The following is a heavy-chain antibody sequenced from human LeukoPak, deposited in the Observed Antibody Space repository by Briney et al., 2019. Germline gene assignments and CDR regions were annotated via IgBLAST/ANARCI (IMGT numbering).Heavy chain of an antibody. CDR1: GFTFSSYA. CDR3: AKCYDTSGRRASDT. V-gene: IGHV3-23*01. Sequence: PGGSLRLTCAASGFTFSSYAMNWVRQAPGKGLEWVSAISVDGSHTYYADSVKGRFTISRDNSKNTLSLQMNSLRAEDTAVYYSAKCYDTSGRRASDTWGQGTMVTVSS. J-gene: IGHJ3*02. D-gene: IGHD3-22*01. CDR2: ISVDGSHT.